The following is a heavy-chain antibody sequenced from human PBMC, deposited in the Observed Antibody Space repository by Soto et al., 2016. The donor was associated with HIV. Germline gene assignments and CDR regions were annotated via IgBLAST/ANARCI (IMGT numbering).Heavy chain of an antibody. J-gene: IGHJ4*02. D-gene: IGHD4-4*01. CDR2: ISHSGTSA. Sequence: EVQLLESGGGLVQPGGSLRLSCLASGFSFRSNAMNWVRQATGKRLEWVSSISHSGTSAHYADSVKGRFTISRDNSKNTLYLQMNTLKAEDTAIYYCAKDLHDYSANDYWGQGTLVTVSS. CDR3: AKDLHDYSANDY. CDR1: GFSFRSNA. V-gene: IGHV3-23*01.